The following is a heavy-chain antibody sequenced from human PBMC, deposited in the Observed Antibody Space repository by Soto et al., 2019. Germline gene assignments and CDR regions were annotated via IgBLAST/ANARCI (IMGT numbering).Heavy chain of an antibody. CDR3: ARDLGAAAAIGCSL. CDR2: IWYDGSNK. J-gene: IGHJ4*02. Sequence: QVQLAESGGGVVQPGTSLRLSCAASGFTFSYYGMHWVRQAPGKGLEWVAVIWYDGSNKYYADYVKGRFTISRDNSKNTLYLQMNSLRVEDTAVYYCARDLGAAAAIGCSLWGQGTPVTVSS. D-gene: IGHD6-25*01. V-gene: IGHV3-33*01. CDR1: GFTFSYYG.